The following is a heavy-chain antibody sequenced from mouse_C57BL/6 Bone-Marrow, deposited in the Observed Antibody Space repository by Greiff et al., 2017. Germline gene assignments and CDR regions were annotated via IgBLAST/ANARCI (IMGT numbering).Heavy chain of an antibody. Sequence: DVHLVESEGGLVQPGSSLKLSCTASGFTFSDYYMAWVRQVPEKSLEWVANINYDGSSTYYLDSLKSRFLISRDNAKNILYLQMSSLKSEDTATYYCARGDGGFAYWGQGTLVTVSA. CDR2: INYDGSST. D-gene: IGHD2-3*01. CDR3: ARGDGGFAY. V-gene: IGHV5-16*01. CDR1: GFTFSDYY. J-gene: IGHJ3*01.